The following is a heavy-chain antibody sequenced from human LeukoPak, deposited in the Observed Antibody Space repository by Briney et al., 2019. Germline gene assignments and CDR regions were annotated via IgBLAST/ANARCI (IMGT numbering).Heavy chain of an antibody. CDR2: IYPGDSDT. V-gene: IGHV5-51*01. CDR1: GSSFTSYW. J-gene: IGHJ1*01. Sequence: GASLQISCKGSGSSFTSYWIGWVRQLPGKGLEWMGIIYPGDSDTRYSPSFRGQVTISADKSISTAYLQWSSLKASDTAMYYCARYDYGDYCFRHWGQGTLVTASS. CDR3: ARYDYGDYCFRH. D-gene: IGHD4-17*01.